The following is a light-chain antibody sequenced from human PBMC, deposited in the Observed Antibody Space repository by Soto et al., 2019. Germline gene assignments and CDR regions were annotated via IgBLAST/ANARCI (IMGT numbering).Light chain of an antibody. J-gene: IGKJ4*01. CDR3: MQFPYWPLP. V-gene: IGKV2-30*02. Sequence: DAVMTQSPVSLAVTLGQSASISCRSSHSILHSVEGQIDLSWFHHRPGQSPRRLFYLVTERDSGAQDRFRDGGSDTDFTRTISRVEAGDVGVYYCMQFPYWPLPFGGGTKGEIK. CDR2: LVT. CDR1: HSILHSVEGQID.